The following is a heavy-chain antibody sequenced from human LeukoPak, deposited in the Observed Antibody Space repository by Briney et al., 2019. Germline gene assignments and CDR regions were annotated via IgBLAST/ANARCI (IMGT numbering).Heavy chain of an antibody. D-gene: IGHD3-22*01. CDR2: TNHSGST. Sequence: PSETLSLTCAVYGGSFSGYYWSWIRQPPGKGLEWIGETNHSGSTNYNPSLKSRVTISVDTSKNQFSLKLSSVTAADTAVYYCARGPAYYYDSSGYYFDYWGQGTLVTVSS. CDR3: ARGPAYYYDSSGYYFDY. J-gene: IGHJ4*02. V-gene: IGHV4-34*01. CDR1: GGSFSGYY.